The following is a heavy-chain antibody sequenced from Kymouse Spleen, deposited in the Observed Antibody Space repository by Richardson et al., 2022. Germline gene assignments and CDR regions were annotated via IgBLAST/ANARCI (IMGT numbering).Heavy chain of an antibody. CDR2: INHSGST. D-gene: IGHD6-6*01. CDR3: ASIAARDY. V-gene: IGHV4-34*01. CDR1: GGSFSGYY. Sequence: QLQQWGAGLLKPSETLSLTCAVYGGSFSGYYWSWIRQPPGKGLEWIGEINHSGSTNYNPSLKSRVTISVDTSKNQFSLKLSSVTAADTAVYYCASIAARDYWGQGTLVTVSS. J-gene: IGHJ4*02.